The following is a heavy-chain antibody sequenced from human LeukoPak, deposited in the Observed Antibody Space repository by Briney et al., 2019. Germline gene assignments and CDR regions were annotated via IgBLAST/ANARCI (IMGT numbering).Heavy chain of an antibody. D-gene: IGHD5-24*01. CDR2: ISYDGSNK. V-gene: IGHV3-30*04. CDR3: AGAGGMATNGVLGGFDY. Sequence: GGSLRLSCAASGFTFSSYAMHWVRQAPGKWLEWEAVISYDGSNKYYADSVKGRLTISRDNSNNTLYLQTNRQMTEDTAGYYCAGAGGMATNGVLGGFDYWGQGTLVTVSS. J-gene: IGHJ4*02. CDR1: GFTFSSYA.